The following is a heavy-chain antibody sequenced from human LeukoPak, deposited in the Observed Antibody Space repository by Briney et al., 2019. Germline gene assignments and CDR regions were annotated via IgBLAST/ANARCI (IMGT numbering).Heavy chain of an antibody. D-gene: IGHD3-9*01. V-gene: IGHV3-23*01. CDR2: IAGSGDTT. CDR3: AKWGDYDILTGYYVSDF. Sequence: GASLRLSCAASGFIFRNYAMSWVRQAPGKGLEWVSAIAGSGDTTYYADSVKGRFTVSRDNSKNTLYVEMNTLRAEDTAVYYCAKWGDYDILTGYYVSDFWGQGTLVTVSS. CDR1: GFIFRNYA. J-gene: IGHJ4*02.